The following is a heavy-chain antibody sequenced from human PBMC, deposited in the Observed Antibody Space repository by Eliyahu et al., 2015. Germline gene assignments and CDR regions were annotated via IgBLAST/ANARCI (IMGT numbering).Heavy chain of an antibody. CDR2: INYYGKT. J-gene: IGHJ4*02. Sequence: QLQLQESGPGLVKPSETLSLTCTVSVTPSVEVVTTGAGSAHPPGRGLEWIGCINYYGKTYYNTSLESRVTISVDTSKNQFSLKLNSVPAADTAVYYCARQRVGTTRFVDHWGQGTLVTVSS. V-gene: IGHV4-39*01. D-gene: IGHD1-14*01. CDR3: ARQRVGTTRFVDH. CDR1: VTPSVEVVTT.